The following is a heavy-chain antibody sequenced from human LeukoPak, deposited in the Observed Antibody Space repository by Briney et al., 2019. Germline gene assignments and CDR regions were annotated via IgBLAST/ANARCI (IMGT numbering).Heavy chain of an antibody. J-gene: IGHJ4*02. V-gene: IGHV3-15*01. CDR1: GFTFSSYG. Sequence: GGTLRLSCAASGFTFSSYGMSWVRQAPGKGLEWVGRIKSKTDGGTTDYAALVKGRFTISRDDSKNMLYLQMNSLKTEDTAVYYCTTDLGRSRIAPRFYYWGQGTLVTVSS. CDR2: IKSKTDGGTT. CDR3: TTDLGRSRIAPRFYY. D-gene: IGHD6-6*01.